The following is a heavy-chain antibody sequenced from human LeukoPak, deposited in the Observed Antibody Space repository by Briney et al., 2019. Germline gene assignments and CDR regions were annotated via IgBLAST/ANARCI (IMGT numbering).Heavy chain of an antibody. V-gene: IGHV3-21*01. D-gene: IGHD3-10*01. Sequence: GGSLRLSCAASGFTFSSYSMNWVRQAPGKGLEWVSSINSSSSYIYYADSVKGRFTISRDNAKNSLYLQMNSLRAEDTAVYYCARDAIYGSGSYEGEYWGQGTLVTVSS. CDR3: ARDAIYGSGSYEGEY. CDR1: GFTFSSYS. CDR2: INSSSSYI. J-gene: IGHJ4*02.